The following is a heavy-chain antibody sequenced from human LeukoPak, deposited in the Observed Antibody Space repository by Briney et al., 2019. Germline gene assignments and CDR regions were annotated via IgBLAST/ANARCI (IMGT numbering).Heavy chain of an antibody. CDR2: MNPNSGNT. CDR3: ARDRGGHDAFDI. J-gene: IGHJ3*02. CDR1: GYTFTSYD. D-gene: IGHD3-16*01. V-gene: IGHV1-8*01. Sequence: ASVKVSCKASGYTFTSYDINWVRQATRQGLEWMGWMNPNSGNTGYAQKFQGRVTMTRNTSISTAYMELSSLRSDDTAVYYCARDRGGHDAFDIWGQGTMVTVSS.